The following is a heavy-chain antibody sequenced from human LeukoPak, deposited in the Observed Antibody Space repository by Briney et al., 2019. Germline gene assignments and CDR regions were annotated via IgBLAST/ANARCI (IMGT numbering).Heavy chain of an antibody. J-gene: IGHJ4*02. D-gene: IGHD5-18*01. V-gene: IGHV3-23*01. CDR1: GFTFSSYG. CDR3: AKDQSRGYSFGYWSY. CDR2: ISGSGGST. Sequence: PGKSLRLSCAVSGFTFSSYGMHWVRQAPGKGLEWVSGISGSGGSTYYADSVKGRFTISRDNSKNTLYLQMNSLRAEDTAVYYCAKDQSRGYSFGYWSYWGQGTLVTVSS.